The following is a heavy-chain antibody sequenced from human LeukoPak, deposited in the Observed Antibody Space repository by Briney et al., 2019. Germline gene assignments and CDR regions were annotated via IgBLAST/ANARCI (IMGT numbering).Heavy chain of an antibody. CDR3: ARNGDNSDVDY. V-gene: IGHV4-4*03. CDR1: GGSISSNSW. CDR2: IYHSGRT. Sequence: PETLSLTCAVSGGSISSNSWWSWVRQPPGKGLEWIGEIYHSGRTNYNLSLKSRVTISVDMSKNQFSLKLSSVTAADTAVYYCARNGDNSDVDYWGQGTLVTVSS. J-gene: IGHJ4*02. D-gene: IGHD4-23*01.